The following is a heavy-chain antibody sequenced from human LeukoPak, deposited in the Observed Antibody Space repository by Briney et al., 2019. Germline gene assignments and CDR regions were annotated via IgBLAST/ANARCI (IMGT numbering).Heavy chain of an antibody. V-gene: IGHV6-1*01. Sequence: SQTLSLTCAISGDSVSSNSVAWNWIRQSPSRGLEWLGRTYCMSKWYNDYAVSVKSRITINPDTSKNQFFLQLNSVTPEDTAVYYCARGAYRAFDYWGQGTLVTVSS. J-gene: IGHJ4*02. D-gene: IGHD1-26*01. CDR3: ARGAYRAFDY. CDR2: TYCMSKWYN. CDR1: GDSVSSNSVA.